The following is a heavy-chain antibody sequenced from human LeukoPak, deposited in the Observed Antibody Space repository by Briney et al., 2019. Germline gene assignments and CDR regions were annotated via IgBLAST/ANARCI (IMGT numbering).Heavy chain of an antibody. D-gene: IGHD1-26*01. J-gene: IGHJ5*02. Sequence: ASVKVSCKASGYTFTGYYMHWVRQAPGQGLEWMGWINPNSGGTNYAQKFQGRVTMTRDTSISTAYMELSRLRSDDTAVYYCARDKYSGSTQAWFDPRGQGTLVTVSS. V-gene: IGHV1-2*02. CDR1: GYTFTGYY. CDR2: INPNSGGT. CDR3: ARDKYSGSTQAWFDP.